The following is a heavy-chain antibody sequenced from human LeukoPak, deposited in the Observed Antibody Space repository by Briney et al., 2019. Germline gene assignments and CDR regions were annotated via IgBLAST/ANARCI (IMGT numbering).Heavy chain of an antibody. CDR1: GFTFSRYA. V-gene: IGHV3-23*01. Sequence: GGSLRLSCAASGFTFSRYAMSWVRQAPGKGLEWISAISGSCGSAYYADSVKGRFTISRDNSKNTLYLQMNSLRAEDTAVYYCAKDRWELDSWGQGTLVTVSS. D-gene: IGHD4-23*01. CDR2: ISGSCGSA. CDR3: AKDRWELDS. J-gene: IGHJ4*02.